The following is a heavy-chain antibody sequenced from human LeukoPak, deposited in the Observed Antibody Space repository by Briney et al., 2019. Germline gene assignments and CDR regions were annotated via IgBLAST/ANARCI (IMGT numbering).Heavy chain of an antibody. J-gene: IGHJ4*02. CDR1: GGSFSESS. CDR2: ITHSGST. V-gene: IGHV4-34*01. CDR3: ARGDYCTNAVCLSSASGSYYHDS. Sequence: WETLSLTCAVSGGSFSESSWNWIRQTPGKGLEWIGDITHSGSTKYNPSLGSRVTISVDTSKAQFSLRLTSVTAADTAVYYCARGDYCTNAVCLSSASGSYYHDSWGQGTLVTVSS. D-gene: IGHD3-10*01.